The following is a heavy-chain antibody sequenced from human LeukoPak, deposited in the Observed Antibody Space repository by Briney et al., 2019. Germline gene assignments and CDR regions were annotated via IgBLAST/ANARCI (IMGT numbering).Heavy chain of an antibody. D-gene: IGHD3-3*01. CDR2: IKQDGSEK. J-gene: IGHJ4*02. V-gene: IGHV3-7*05. Sequence: GGSLRLSCAASGFTFSSYWMSWVRQAPGKGLEWVANIKQDGSEKYYVDSVKGRFTISRDNAKNSLYLQMNSLRAEDTAVYYCARGLTELRFLEWLLSGFDYWGQGTLVTVSS. CDR3: ARGLTELRFLEWLLSGFDY. CDR1: GFTFSSYW.